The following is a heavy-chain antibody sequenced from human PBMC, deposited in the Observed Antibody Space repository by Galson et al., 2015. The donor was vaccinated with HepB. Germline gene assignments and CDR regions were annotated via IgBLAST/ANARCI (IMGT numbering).Heavy chain of an antibody. CDR2: ISSSSSYI. V-gene: IGHV3-21*01. J-gene: IGHJ6*03. D-gene: IGHD3-3*02. Sequence: SLRLSCAASGFTFSSYSMNWVRQAPGKGLEWVSSISSSSSYIYYADSVKGRFTISRDNAKNSLYLQMNSLRAEDTAVYYCASLEPFWSGFYYYYYMDVWGKGTTVTVSS. CDR1: GFTFSSYS. CDR3: ASLEPFWSGFYYYYYMDV.